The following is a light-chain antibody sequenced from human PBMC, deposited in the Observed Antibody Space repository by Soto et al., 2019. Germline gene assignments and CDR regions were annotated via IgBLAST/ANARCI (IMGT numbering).Light chain of an antibody. CDR2: GAS. CDR3: QQYNNWPPMYT. CDR1: QSVSSN. Sequence: EIVMTQSPATLSVSPGERATLSCRASQSVSSNLAWYQQKPGQAPRLLIYGASTRATGIPARFSGSGSGTEFTLTISSLQSEDFAGYYCQQYNNWPPMYTFGQGTRLAIK. J-gene: IGKJ2*01. V-gene: IGKV3-15*01.